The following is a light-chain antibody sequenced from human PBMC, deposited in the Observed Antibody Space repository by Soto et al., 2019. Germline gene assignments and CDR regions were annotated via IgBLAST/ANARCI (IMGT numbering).Light chain of an antibody. Sequence: IVITQSPATLSVSPGERATLSCRASQSVSSNLAWYQQKPGQAPRLLIYGASTRATGIPARFSGSGSGTEFTLTISSLQSEDFAVYYCQQYTNWSGPFGQGTKVDIK. CDR3: QQYTNWSGP. CDR2: GAS. V-gene: IGKV3-15*01. CDR1: QSVSSN. J-gene: IGKJ1*01.